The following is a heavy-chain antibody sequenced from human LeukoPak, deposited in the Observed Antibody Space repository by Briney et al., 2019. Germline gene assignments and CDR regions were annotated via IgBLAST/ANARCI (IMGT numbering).Heavy chain of an antibody. CDR3: ALLAVASDFDY. V-gene: IGHV3-48*03. CDR2: IGSSGTTR. Sequence: GGSLRLSCAVSGFPFSIYEMNWVRQAAGKGLELVSNIGSSGTTRYYADSVKGRFSISRDNAKNSLYLQMNSLRVEDTGVYYCALLAVASDFDYWGQGALVTVSS. D-gene: IGHD6-19*01. J-gene: IGHJ4*02. CDR1: GFPFSIYE.